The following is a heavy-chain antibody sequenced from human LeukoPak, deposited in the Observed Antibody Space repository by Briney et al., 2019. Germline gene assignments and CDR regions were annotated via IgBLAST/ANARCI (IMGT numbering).Heavy chain of an antibody. CDR3: ARDQQRWYSYGYLY. V-gene: IGHV3-48*04. Sequence: GGSLRLSCAASGFTFSSYSMNWVRQAPGEGREWGSYISSSSSTIYYADSVKGRFTISRDNAKNSLYLQMNSLRAEDTAVYYCARDQQRWYSYGYLYWGQGTLVTVSS. D-gene: IGHD5-18*01. CDR2: ISSSSSTI. CDR1: GFTFSSYS. J-gene: IGHJ4*02.